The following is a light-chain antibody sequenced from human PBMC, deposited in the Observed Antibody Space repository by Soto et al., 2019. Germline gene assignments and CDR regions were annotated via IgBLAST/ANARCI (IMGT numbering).Light chain of an antibody. Sequence: QSVMTQPASVSGSPGQSISISCTGTSSDVGSYNSVSWYQQHPGKAPKLMIFEFSNRPSGVSNRFSGSKSGNTASLTISGLQADDEADYYCSSYTGSTTLVVFGGGTKLTVL. CDR2: EFS. CDR1: SSDVGSYNS. V-gene: IGLV2-14*01. CDR3: SSYTGSTTLVV. J-gene: IGLJ3*02.